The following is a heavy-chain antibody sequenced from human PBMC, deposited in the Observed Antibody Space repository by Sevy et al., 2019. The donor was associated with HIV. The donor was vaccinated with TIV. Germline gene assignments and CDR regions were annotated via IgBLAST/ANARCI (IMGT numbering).Heavy chain of an antibody. J-gene: IGHJ6*02. Sequence: SETLSLTCTVSGGSIGHYYWSWIRQPPGKGLEWIAYVYYTGSTNYNPSLKGRFTIALDTPKNQFSLNLSSLTAADTAVYYCVRQGGLVDYGMDVWGQGTTVTVSS. V-gene: IGHV4-59*01. CDR3: VRQGGLVDYGMDV. CDR2: VYYTGST. CDR1: GGSIGHYY. D-gene: IGHD1-26*01.